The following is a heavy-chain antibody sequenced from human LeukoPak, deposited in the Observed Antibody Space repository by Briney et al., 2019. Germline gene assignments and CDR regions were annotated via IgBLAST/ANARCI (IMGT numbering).Heavy chain of an antibody. CDR2: IIPIFGTA. CDR1: GGTFGSYA. J-gene: IGHJ4*02. D-gene: IGHD2-15*01. V-gene: IGHV1-69*05. CDR3: ARDRCSGGSCYKDY. Sequence: GASVKVSCKASGGTFGSYAISWVRQAPGQGLEWMGRIIPIFGTANYAQKFQGRVTITTDESTSTAYMELSSLRSEDTAVYYCARDRCSGGSCYKDYWGQGTLVTVSS.